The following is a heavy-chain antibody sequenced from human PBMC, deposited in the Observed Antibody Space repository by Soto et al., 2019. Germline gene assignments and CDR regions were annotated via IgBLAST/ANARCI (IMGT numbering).Heavy chain of an antibody. CDR1: GFTFSGSA. Sequence: EVQLVESGGGLVQPGGSLKLSCAASGFTFSGSAMHWVRQASGKGLEWVGRIRSKANSYATAYAASVKGRFTISRDDSKNTAYLKMNSLKTEDTAVYYCTRLRGYSSGWYYFDYWGQGPLVTVSS. D-gene: IGHD6-19*01. CDR2: IRSKANSYAT. CDR3: TRLRGYSSGWYYFDY. V-gene: IGHV3-73*02. J-gene: IGHJ4*02.